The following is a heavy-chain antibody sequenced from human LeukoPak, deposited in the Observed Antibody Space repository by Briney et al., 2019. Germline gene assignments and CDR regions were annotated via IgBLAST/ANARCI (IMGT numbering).Heavy chain of an antibody. V-gene: IGHV4-59*08. J-gene: IGHJ5*02. CDR2: IYYSGST. CDR3: ARHPTALVSYGVDP. CDR1: GGSFSNYY. Sequence: PSETLSLTCTASGGSFSNYYWSWIRQPPGKGLEWIGYIYYSGSTNYNPSLKSRVTISVDTSKNQFSLNLSSVTAADTAVYYCARHPTALVSYGVDPWGQGTLVTVSS. D-gene: IGHD5-18*01.